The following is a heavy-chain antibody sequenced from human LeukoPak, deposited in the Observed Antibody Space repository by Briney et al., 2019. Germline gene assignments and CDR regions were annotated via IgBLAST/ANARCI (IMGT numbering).Heavy chain of an antibody. CDR2: INPNSGGT. V-gene: IGHV1-2*02. CDR3: ARVVDSSGWYGYYYYYYMDV. J-gene: IGHJ6*03. Sequence: ASVKVSCKASGYTFTGYYMHWVRQAPGQGLEWMGWINPNSGGTNYAQKFQGRVTMTRDTSISTAYMELSRLRSDDTAVYYCARVVDSSGWYGYYYYYYMDVWGQGTMVTVSS. CDR1: GYTFTGYY. D-gene: IGHD6-19*01.